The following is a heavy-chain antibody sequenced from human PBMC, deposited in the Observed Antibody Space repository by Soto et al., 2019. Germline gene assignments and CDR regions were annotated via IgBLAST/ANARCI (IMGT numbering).Heavy chain of an antibody. CDR3: ARGPEYNSGWYYFDY. CDR2: IIPLFDTP. J-gene: IGHJ4*02. D-gene: IGHD6-19*01. V-gene: IGHV1-69*12. CDR1: GDSFSRFA. Sequence: VHLVQSGAEVKKPGSSVTVSCNTSGDSFSRFAVSWVRQAPGQGLEWMGGIIPLFDTPNYAQKFRGRVTITADESTGTAILELSSLTSDDTAIYYCARGPEYNSGWYYFDYWGQGTLVSVSS.